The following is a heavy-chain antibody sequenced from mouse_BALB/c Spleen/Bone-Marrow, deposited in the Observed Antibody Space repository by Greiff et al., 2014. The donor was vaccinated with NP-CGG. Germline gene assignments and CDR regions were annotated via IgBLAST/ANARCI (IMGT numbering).Heavy chain of an antibody. CDR2: ISRGGST. D-gene: IGHD1-1*01. Sequence: EVQRVESGGGLVKPGGSLKLSCAASGFTFSSYAMSWVRQTPEKRLEWVASISRGGSTYYPDSVKGRFTISRDNARNILYLQMSSLRSEDTAMYYCARGHTYGSSYWHFDVWGAGTTVTVSS. CDR3: ARGHTYGSSYWHFDV. CDR1: GFTFSSYA. J-gene: IGHJ1*01. V-gene: IGHV5-6-5*01.